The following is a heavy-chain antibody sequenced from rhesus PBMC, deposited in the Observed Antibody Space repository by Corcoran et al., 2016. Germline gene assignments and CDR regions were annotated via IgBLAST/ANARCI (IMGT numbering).Heavy chain of an antibody. CDR3: AVQYSNFGGWYFDL. J-gene: IGHJ2*01. Sequence: VQLVESGGGLAKPGGSLRLSCAASGFTLSGYWVHWVRQARGKGLEWISGINSAGRSTYFADSVKGRFTIFGENANNTLFLQMDGLRAEDTAVYYCAVQYSNFGGWYFDLLGPGTPITISS. D-gene: IGHD4-23*01. V-gene: IGHV3-14*01. CDR2: INSAGRST. CDR1: GFTLSGYW.